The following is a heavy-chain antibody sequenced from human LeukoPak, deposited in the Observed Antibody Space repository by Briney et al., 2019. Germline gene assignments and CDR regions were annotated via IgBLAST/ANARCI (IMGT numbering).Heavy chain of an antibody. D-gene: IGHD3-3*01. Sequence: PGGSLRLSCAASGFTFSSYAMSWVRQAPGKGLEWVSAISGSGGSTYYADSAKGRFTISRDNSKNTLYLQMNSLRAEDTAVYYCAKDPAVLRFLERPMDYMDVWGKGTTVTVSS. CDR2: ISGSGGST. J-gene: IGHJ6*03. CDR3: AKDPAVLRFLERPMDYMDV. V-gene: IGHV3-23*01. CDR1: GFTFSSYA.